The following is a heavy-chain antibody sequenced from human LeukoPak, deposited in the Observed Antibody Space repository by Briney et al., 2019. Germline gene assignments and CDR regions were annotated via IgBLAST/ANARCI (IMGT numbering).Heavy chain of an antibody. V-gene: IGHV4-61*02. J-gene: IGHJ5*02. Sequence: SQTLSLTCTVSGGSISSGSYYRSWIRQPAGKGLEWIGRIYTSGSTNYNPSLKSRVTISVDTSKNQFSLKLSSVTAADTAVYYCARVLLSNYDFWSGYSNWFDPWGQGTLVTVSS. D-gene: IGHD3-3*01. CDR2: IYTSGST. CDR3: ARVLLSNYDFWSGYSNWFDP. CDR1: GGSISSGSYY.